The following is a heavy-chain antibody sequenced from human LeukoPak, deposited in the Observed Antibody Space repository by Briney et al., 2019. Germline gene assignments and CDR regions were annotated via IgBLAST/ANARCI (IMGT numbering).Heavy chain of an antibody. CDR1: GFTFSDYY. J-gene: IGHJ2*01. CDR3: AKDIGNDFWSGYPYWYFDL. Sequence: GGSLRLSCAASGFTFSDYYMGWIRQAPGKGLECVAYITSGGGTIYHADSVKGRFTISRDNAKNSLSLQMNSLRAEDTAVYYCAKDIGNDFWSGYPYWYFDLWGRGTLVTVSS. V-gene: IGHV3-11*04. CDR2: ITSGGGTI. D-gene: IGHD3-3*01.